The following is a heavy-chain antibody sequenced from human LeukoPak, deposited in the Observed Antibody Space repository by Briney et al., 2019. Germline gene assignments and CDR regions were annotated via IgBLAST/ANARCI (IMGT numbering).Heavy chain of an antibody. CDR3: ARRGIWFGELRYYYYYMDV. J-gene: IGHJ6*03. D-gene: IGHD3-10*01. Sequence: GGSLRLSCAASGFTFSSYWMSWVRQAPGKGLEWVANIKQDGSEKYYVDSVKGRFTISRDNAKNSLYLQMNSLRAEDTAVYYCARRGIWFGELRYYYYYMDVWGKGTTVTISS. V-gene: IGHV3-7*01. CDR1: GFTFSSYW. CDR2: IKQDGSEK.